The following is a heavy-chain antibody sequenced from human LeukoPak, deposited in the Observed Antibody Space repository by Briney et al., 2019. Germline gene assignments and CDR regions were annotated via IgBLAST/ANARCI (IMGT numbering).Heavy chain of an antibody. Sequence: VGSLRLSCAVSGFSVSRMTWVHQAPGKGLEWVANIKQDGSEKNYVHSVKGRFTISSDNAENSLFLQMNSLRVEDTAVYYCAREWQGGIAAAGTRIEGDYWGQGTLVAVSS. CDR1: GFSVSR. CDR2: IKQDGSEK. CDR3: AREWQGGIAAAGTRIEGDY. V-gene: IGHV3-7*01. J-gene: IGHJ4*02. D-gene: IGHD6-13*01.